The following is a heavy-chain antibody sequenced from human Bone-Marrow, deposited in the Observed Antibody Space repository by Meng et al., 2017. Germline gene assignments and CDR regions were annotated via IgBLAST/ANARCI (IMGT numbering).Heavy chain of an antibody. CDR2: IWYDGSNK. CDR1: GFTFSSYG. J-gene: IGHJ4*01. Sequence: QVQLVESGGGVVPPWRCLRLFWAASGFTFSSYGMHGVRQAPGKGLEWVAVIWYDGSNKYYADSVKGRFTISRDNSKNTLYLQMNSLRAEDTAIYYCAKGLGVSASAPDQWGQGILVTVSS. D-gene: IGHD2-21*02. CDR3: AKGLGVSASAPDQ. V-gene: IGHV3-33*06.